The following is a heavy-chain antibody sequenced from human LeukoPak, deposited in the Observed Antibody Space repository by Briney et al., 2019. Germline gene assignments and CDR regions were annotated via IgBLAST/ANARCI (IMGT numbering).Heavy chain of an antibody. CDR1: GLTFDDYA. J-gene: IGHJ6*02. V-gene: IGHV3-43D*03. CDR3: AKGRRYCSSTSCYGGMDV. D-gene: IGHD2-2*01. Sequence: PGGSLRLSCAASGLTFDDYAMHWVRQAPGKGLEWVSLISWDGGSTYYADSVKGRFTISRDNSKNSLYLQMNSLRAEDTALYYCAKGRRYCSSTSCYGGMDVWGQGTTVTVSS. CDR2: ISWDGGST.